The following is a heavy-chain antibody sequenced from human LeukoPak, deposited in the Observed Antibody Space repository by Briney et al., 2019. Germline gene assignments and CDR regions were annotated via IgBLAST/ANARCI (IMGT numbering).Heavy chain of an antibody. D-gene: IGHD6-19*01. Sequence: PGGSLRLSCAASGFTFDKYAMSWVRQAPGKGLEWVSSVGAGGGAPYYSGSVKGRFSISRDNSKSTLYLQMTGLTDEDTAIYYCATDPYSRGWSGGDYFDQWGRGTLVTVSS. CDR1: GFTFDKYA. V-gene: IGHV3-23*01. CDR3: ATDPYSRGWSGGDYFDQ. J-gene: IGHJ4*02. CDR2: VGAGGGAP.